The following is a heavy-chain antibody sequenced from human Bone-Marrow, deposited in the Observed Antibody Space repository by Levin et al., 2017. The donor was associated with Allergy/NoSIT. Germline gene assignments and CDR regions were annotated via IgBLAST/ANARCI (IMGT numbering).Heavy chain of an antibody. Sequence: PGGSLRLSCAASGFHFTTHAMSWVRQAPGQGLEWVSAISGSGDSTFYSESVKGRFTIFRDNSKNTFSLQMNNLRAEDTGIYYCARDRVVVVGLFQSWGQGTQVTVSS. D-gene: IGHD2-15*01. J-gene: IGHJ5*02. CDR2: ISGSGDST. CDR3: ARDRVVVVGLFQS. V-gene: IGHV3-23*01. CDR1: GFHFTTHA.